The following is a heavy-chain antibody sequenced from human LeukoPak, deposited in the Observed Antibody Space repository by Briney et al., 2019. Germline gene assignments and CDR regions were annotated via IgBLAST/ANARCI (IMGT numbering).Heavy chain of an antibody. J-gene: IGHJ4*02. CDR2: IYYSGST. CDR1: GESISGFY. V-gene: IGHV4-59*12. Sequence: PSETLSLTCTVSGESISGFYWNWIRQPPGKGLEWIGYIYYSGSTNYNPSLKSRVTISLDTSKNQFYLKLSSVTAADTAVYFCAWYLSGGSRGFDLWGRGTLVTVSS. CDR3: AWYLSGGSRGFDL. D-gene: IGHD2-15*01.